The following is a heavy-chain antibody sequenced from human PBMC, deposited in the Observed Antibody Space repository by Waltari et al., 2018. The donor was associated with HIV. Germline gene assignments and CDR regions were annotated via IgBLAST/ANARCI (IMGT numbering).Heavy chain of an antibody. J-gene: IGHJ4*02. V-gene: IGHV1-2*02. Sequence: QVQLVQSGAEVKKPGASVKVPCKASGYTFTGYYMHWVRQAPGQGLEWRGWINTNSGGTTYAQKFQGRVTMTRDTSISTAHMELSRLRSDDTAVYYCARADYYGSGSQDYWGQGTLVTVSS. CDR2: INTNSGGT. D-gene: IGHD3-10*01. CDR1: GYTFTGYY. CDR3: ARADYYGSGSQDY.